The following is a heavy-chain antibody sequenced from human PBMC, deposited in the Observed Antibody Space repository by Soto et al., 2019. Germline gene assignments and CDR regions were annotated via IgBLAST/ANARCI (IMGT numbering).Heavy chain of an antibody. Sequence: SGPTLVNPTQTLTLTCTFSGFTLTTTGMCVSWIRQPPGKALEWLALIDWDDDKYYSTSLKTSLTISKDTSKNQVVLTMTNMDPVDTATYYCARTDYYGPGTYRGGNWFDPWGPGTLVTVSS. J-gene: IGHJ5*02. CDR1: GFTLTTTGMC. D-gene: IGHD3-10*01. CDR3: ARTDYYGPGTYRGGNWFDP. CDR2: IDWDDDK. V-gene: IGHV2-70*01.